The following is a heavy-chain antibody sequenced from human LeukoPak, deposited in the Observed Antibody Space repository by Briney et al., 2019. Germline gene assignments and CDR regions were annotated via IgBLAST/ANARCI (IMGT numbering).Heavy chain of an antibody. Sequence: SGGSLRLSCAASGFTFTTYAMHWVRQAPGKGLEWVALISSDGSSQYYADSVKGRFTISRDNSKNTVHLQINSLRVEDTAVYYCAKDRAHGDYLPIDYWGQGTLVTVSS. J-gene: IGHJ4*02. V-gene: IGHV3-30*18. CDR2: ISSDGSSQ. CDR3: AKDRAHGDYLPIDY. D-gene: IGHD4-17*01. CDR1: GFTFTTYA.